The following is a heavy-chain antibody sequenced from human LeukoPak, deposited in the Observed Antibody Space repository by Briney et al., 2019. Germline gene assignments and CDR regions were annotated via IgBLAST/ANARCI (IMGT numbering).Heavy chain of an antibody. Sequence: GGSLRLSCAASGFTVFSNYMSWVRQAPGKGLEWVSVIYSDGTTYYADSVQGRFTISRDNSKNTVYLQMKSLRSEDTAVYFCARERSYYYYYMDVWGKGTTVTVSS. CDR2: IYSDGTT. CDR1: GFTVFSNY. V-gene: IGHV3-53*01. J-gene: IGHJ6*03. CDR3: ARERSYYYYYMDV. D-gene: IGHD3-10*01.